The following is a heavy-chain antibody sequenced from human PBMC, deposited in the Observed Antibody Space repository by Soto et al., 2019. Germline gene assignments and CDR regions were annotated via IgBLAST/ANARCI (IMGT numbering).Heavy chain of an antibody. D-gene: IGHD1-26*01. V-gene: IGHV1-69*12. Sequence: QVQLVQSGAEVKKPGSSVKVSCKASGGTFSSYAMTWVRQAPGQGLEWMGGIIPIFGTAKYTQKFQGRVTITADASTNTAYIELTSLTSDDTAVYYCATPTSGNFYFDYWSQGTLVTVSS. CDR2: IIPIFGTA. CDR3: ATPTSGNFYFDY. CDR1: GGTFSSYA. J-gene: IGHJ4*02.